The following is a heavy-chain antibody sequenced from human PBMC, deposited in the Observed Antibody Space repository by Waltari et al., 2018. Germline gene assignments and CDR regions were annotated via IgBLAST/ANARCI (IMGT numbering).Heavy chain of an antibody. CDR3: ARHYYDSSGPTGNWFDP. CDR2: IYHSGST. D-gene: IGHD3-22*01. V-gene: IGHV4-38-2*01. Sequence: QVQLQESGPGLVKPSETLSLTCAVSGYSISSVYYWGWIRQPPGKGLEWIGSIYHSGSTYYNPSLKSRVTISVDTSKNQFSLKLSSVTAADTAVYYCARHYYDSSGPTGNWFDPWGQGTLVTVSS. CDR1: GYSISSVYY. J-gene: IGHJ5*02.